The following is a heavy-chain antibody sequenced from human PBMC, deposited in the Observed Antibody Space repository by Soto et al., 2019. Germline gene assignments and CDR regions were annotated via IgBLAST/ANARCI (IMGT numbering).Heavy chain of an antibody. Sequence: SETLSLTCTVSGVSISSYSWTWIRQPPGKGLEWIGNIFYSGSANYNPSLKSRVTMSVDTSKSQFSLKLGSVTSADTAVYYCARGRYYYDSSGWGQGTLVTVSS. J-gene: IGHJ4*02. CDR1: GVSISSYS. CDR3: ARGRYYYDSSG. V-gene: IGHV4-59*01. CDR2: IFYSGSA. D-gene: IGHD3-22*01.